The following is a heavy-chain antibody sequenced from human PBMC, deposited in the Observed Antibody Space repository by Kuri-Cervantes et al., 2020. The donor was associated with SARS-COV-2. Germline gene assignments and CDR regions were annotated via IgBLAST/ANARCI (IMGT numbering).Heavy chain of an antibody. D-gene: IGHD6-19*01. Sequence: GESLKISCAASGFTFSSYGMHWVRQAPGKGLEWVAVISYDGSNKYYADSVKGRYTISRDNSKNTLYLQMNSLRAEDTAVYYCAREGIAVADAFDIWGQGTMVTVSS. V-gene: IGHV3-30*03. CDR3: AREGIAVADAFDI. CDR1: GFTFSSYG. CDR2: ISYDGSNK. J-gene: IGHJ3*02.